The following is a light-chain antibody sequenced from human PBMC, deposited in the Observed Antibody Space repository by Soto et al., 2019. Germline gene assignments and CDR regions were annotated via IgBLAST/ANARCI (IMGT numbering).Light chain of an antibody. V-gene: IGLV2-14*03. CDR3: SSYTTSTTPQLV. J-gene: IGLJ1*01. CDR2: DVS. Sequence: QSALTQPASVSGSPGQSITISCTGTSSDVGGYNYFSWYQHHPGKAPKLLIYDVSNRPSGISNRFSGSKSDNTASLTISGLQPEDEADYYCSSYTTSTTPQLVFGTGTKVPVL. CDR1: SSDVGGYNY.